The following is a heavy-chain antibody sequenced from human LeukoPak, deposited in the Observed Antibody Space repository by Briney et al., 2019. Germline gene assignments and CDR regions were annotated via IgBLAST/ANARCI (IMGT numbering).Heavy chain of an antibody. CDR2: IKSKTDGGTT. D-gene: IGHD4-4*01. CDR3: TTIRGHTNYIGT. V-gene: IGHV3-15*01. Sequence: PGGSLRLSCAASGFTFSNAWMSWVRQAPGKGLEWVGRIKSKTDGGTTDYAAPVKGRFTISIDESKNTLDLQMISLKTEDTGVYYCTTIRGHTNYIGTWGQGTLVTVSS. J-gene: IGHJ5*02. CDR1: GFTFSNAW.